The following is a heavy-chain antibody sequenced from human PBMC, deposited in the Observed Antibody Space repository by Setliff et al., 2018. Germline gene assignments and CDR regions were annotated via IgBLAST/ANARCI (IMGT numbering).Heavy chain of an antibody. Sequence: GSLRLSCETSGFTFSDKSFDWVRQAPGKGPEWIEEINHRGSTNYSPSLRSRVTMSVDSSKKQLSLKLTTVTAADTAVYYCARGLRGGAAGPLQYYYYMDVWGKGTTVTVSS. CDR3: ARGLRGGAAGPLQYYYYMDV. J-gene: IGHJ6*03. CDR2: INHRGST. D-gene: IGHD2-15*01. V-gene: IGHV4-34*01. CDR1: GFTFSDKS.